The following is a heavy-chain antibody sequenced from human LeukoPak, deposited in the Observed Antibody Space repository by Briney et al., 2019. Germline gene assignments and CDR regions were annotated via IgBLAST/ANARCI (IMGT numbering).Heavy chain of an antibody. V-gene: IGHV3-48*03. J-gene: IGHJ4*02. Sequence: GGSLRLSCVVSGFILSSYEMKWVRQAPGKGLEWVSYISSSSSMIYYADSVKGRFTISRDNAKNPLYLQMNSLRVEDTAVYYCARFAGYWGGGTLVTVSS. CDR1: GFILSSYE. CDR3: ARFAGY. CDR2: ISSSSSMI.